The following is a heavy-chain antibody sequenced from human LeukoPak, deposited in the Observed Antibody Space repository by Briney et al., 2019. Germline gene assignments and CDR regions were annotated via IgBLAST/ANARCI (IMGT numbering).Heavy chain of an antibody. J-gene: IGHJ4*02. V-gene: IGHV4-59*12. CDR1: GGSISSYY. Sequence: PSETLSPTCTVSGGSISSYYWTWLRQPPGKGLEWIGSLYYSGSTNYNPSLKSRVTISVDTSKNQFSLKLSSVTAADTAVYYCALTVRRAQSAIDYWGQGTLVTVSS. CDR3: ALTVRRAQSAIDY. D-gene: IGHD1-1*01. CDR2: LYYSGST.